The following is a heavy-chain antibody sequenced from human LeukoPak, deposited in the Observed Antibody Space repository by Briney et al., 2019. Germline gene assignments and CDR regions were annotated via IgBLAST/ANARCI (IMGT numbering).Heavy chain of an antibody. CDR1: GFTFSSYW. CDR3: AVGAAAGHDAFDI. V-gene: IGHV3-53*01. Sequence: GGSLRLSCAASGFTFSSYWMSWVRQAPGKGLEWVSVIYSGGSTYYADSVKGRFTISRDNSKNTLYLQMNSLRAEDTAVYYCAVGAAAGHDAFDIWGQGTMVTVSS. J-gene: IGHJ3*02. CDR2: IYSGGST. D-gene: IGHD6-13*01.